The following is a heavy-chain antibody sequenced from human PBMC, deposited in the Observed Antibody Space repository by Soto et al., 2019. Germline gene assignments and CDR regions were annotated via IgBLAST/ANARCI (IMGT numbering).Heavy chain of an antibody. CDR1: GFTFSSYG. J-gene: IGHJ4*02. V-gene: IGHV3-33*01. D-gene: IGHD2-2*01. CDR2: IWYDGSNK. CDR3: ARSRKFQPFDY. Sequence: GGSLRLSCAASGFTFSSYGMHWVRQAPGKGLEWVAVIWYDGSNKYYADSVKGRFTISRDNSKNTLYLQMNSLRAEDTAVYYCARSRKFQPFDYWGQGTLVTVSS.